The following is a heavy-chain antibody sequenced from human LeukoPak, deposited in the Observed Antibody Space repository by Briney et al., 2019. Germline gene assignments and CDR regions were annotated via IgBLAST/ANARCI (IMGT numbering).Heavy chain of an antibody. V-gene: IGHV4-39*07. CDR3: AREMQDKSLQWIGELKKYYYYYMDV. J-gene: IGHJ6*03. Sequence: SEPLSLTCTVSGGSISGSSYYWGWIRQPPGKGMEWIGNIYYSGRTYYNPSLKSRVTISEDTSKNHFSLKLSSVTAADTAVYYCAREMQDKSLQWIGELKKYYYYYMDVWGKGTTVIVSS. D-gene: IGHD3-10*01. CDR1: GGSISGSSYY. CDR2: IYYSGRT.